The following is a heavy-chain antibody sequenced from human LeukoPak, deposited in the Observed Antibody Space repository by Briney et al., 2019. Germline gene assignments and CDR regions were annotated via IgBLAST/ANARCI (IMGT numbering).Heavy chain of an antibody. V-gene: IGHV3-30*04. D-gene: IGHD4-23*01. J-gene: IGHJ5*02. CDR3: ARLRWGDWFDP. Sequence: GGSLRLSCAASGFTFSSYAMHWVRQAPVKGLERVAVISYDGSNKYYADSVKGRFTISRDNSKNTLYLQMNSLRAEDTAVYYCARLRWGDWFDPWGQGTLVTVSS. CDR1: GFTFSSYA. CDR2: ISYDGSNK.